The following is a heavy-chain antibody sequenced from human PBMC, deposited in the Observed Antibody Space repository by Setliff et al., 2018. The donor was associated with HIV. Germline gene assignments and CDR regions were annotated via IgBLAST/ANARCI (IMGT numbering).Heavy chain of an antibody. Sequence: SETLSLTCTVSGGSISSGSYYWSWIRQPAGKGLEWIGRIYTSGSTNYNPSLKSRVTISVDTSKNQFSLKLSSVTAADTAVYYCARDPELYSSSSGWFDPWGQGTLVTVSS. V-gene: IGHV4-61*02. CDR2: IYTSGST. D-gene: IGHD6-6*01. J-gene: IGHJ5*02. CDR3: ARDPELYSSSSGWFDP. CDR1: GGSISSGSYY.